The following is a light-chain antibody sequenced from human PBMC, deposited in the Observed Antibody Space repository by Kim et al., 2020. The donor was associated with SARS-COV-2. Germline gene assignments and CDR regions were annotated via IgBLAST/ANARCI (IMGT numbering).Light chain of an antibody. CDR2: AAS. V-gene: IGKV1-NL1*01. CDR3: QQYYTSPQT. J-gene: IGKJ2*01. CDR1: QDIRNS. Sequence: STSVGDRVTFTCRTSQDIRNSLAWYQHKPGKAPKLLLSAASRLESGVPSRFSGSGSGTDFTLTISSLQPEDFATYYCQQYYTSPQTFGQGTKLEI.